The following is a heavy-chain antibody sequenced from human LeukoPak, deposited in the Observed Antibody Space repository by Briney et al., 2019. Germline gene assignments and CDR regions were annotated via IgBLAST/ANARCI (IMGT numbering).Heavy chain of an antibody. CDR1: GDRLSRNSAA. CDR2: TYYRSKWYN. J-gene: IGHJ6*02. D-gene: IGHD1-26*01. V-gene: IGHV6-1*01. CDR3: ARTRIAGHYYGMDV. Sequence: SHTLSLTCSISGDRLSRNSAACKRVTQSPSRGLEWHGRTYYRSKWYNDYAVSVKSRITINPDTPKNQFSLQLNSVTPEDTAVYYCARTRIAGHYYGMDVWGQGTTVTVSS.